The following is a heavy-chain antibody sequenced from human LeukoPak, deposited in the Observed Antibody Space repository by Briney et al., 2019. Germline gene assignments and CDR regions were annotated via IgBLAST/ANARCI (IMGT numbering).Heavy chain of an antibody. CDR1: GYSISSGYY. Sequence: SETLSLTCAVSGYSISSGYYWGWIRQPPGKGLEWIGSIYHSGSTYYNPSLKSRVTISVDTSKNQFSLKLSSVTVADTAVYYCARQDLYYYYYMDVWGKGTTVTVSS. J-gene: IGHJ6*03. CDR3: ARQDLYYYYYMDV. CDR2: IYHSGST. D-gene: IGHD2-15*01. V-gene: IGHV4-38-2*01.